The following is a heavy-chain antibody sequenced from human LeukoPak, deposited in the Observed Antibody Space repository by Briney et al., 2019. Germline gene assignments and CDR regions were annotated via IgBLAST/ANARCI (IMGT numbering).Heavy chain of an antibody. CDR2: IYYSEST. CDR3: AKQRRDGYNYFDY. J-gene: IGHJ4*02. Sequence: SETLSLTCTVSGGSISGSSYYWGWIRQPPGKGLEWIGSIYYSESTYYNPSLKSRVTISVDTSKNQFSLKLSSVTAADTAVYYCAKQRRDGYNYFDYWGQGTLVTVSS. D-gene: IGHD5-24*01. V-gene: IGHV4-39*01. CDR1: GGSISGSSYY.